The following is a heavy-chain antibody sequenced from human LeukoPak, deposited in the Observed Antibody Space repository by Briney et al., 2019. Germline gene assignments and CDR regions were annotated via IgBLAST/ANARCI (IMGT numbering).Heavy chain of an antibody. V-gene: IGHV3-30*18. J-gene: IGHJ4*02. D-gene: IGHD6-13*01. Sequence: PGRSLRLSCAASGFTFSSYGMHWVRQAPGKGLEWVAVISYDGSNKYYADSVKGRFTISRDNSKNTLYLQMNSLRAEDTAVYYCAKDSTAAGSPDYWGQGTLVTVSS. CDR1: GFTFSSYG. CDR3: AKDSTAAGSPDY. CDR2: ISYDGSNK.